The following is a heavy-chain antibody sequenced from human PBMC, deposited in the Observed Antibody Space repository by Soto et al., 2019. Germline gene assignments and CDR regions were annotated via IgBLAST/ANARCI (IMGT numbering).Heavy chain of an antibody. Sequence: QVQLVQSGAEVKKPGSSVKVSYKASGGTFSSYTISWVRQAPGQGLEWMGRIIPILGIANYAQKFQGRVTITADKSTSTAYMELSSLRSEDTAVYYCARSGYCSGGSCYRAGDYYYYMDVWGKGTTVTVSS. CDR2: IIPILGIA. CDR1: GGTFSSYT. V-gene: IGHV1-69*02. D-gene: IGHD2-15*01. CDR3: ARSGYCSGGSCYRAGDYYYYMDV. J-gene: IGHJ6*03.